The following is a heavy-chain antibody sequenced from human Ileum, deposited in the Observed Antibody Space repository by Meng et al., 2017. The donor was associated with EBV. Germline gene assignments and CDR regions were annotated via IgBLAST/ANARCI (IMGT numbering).Heavy chain of an antibody. J-gene: IGHJ4*02. Sequence: QVQLQESGPGLVKPAEXLSLTCTXPGGSVSSGSYYWTWIRQPPGKTLEWLGFIYYSGNTNYNPSLKSRVTISVDTSKNQFSLKLRSVTAADTAVYFCAREASPYYYESSGYSYSDWGQGTLGTVAS. CDR1: GGSVSSGSYY. V-gene: IGHV4-61*01. D-gene: IGHD3-22*01. CDR2: IYYSGNT. CDR3: AREASPYYYESSGYSYSD.